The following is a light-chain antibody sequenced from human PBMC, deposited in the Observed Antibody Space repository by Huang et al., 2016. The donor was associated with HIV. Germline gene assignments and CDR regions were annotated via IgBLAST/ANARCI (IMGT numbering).Light chain of an antibody. Sequence: EIVLTQSPATLSLSPGERATPSCRASQVVGNYLAWYQQKPGQAPRLLIYDASNRATGIPGRFSCSGSVTDFTLTISSLEPEDFAVYYCHQRGNWPRTFGQGTKVEIK. CDR3: HQRGNWPRT. V-gene: IGKV3-11*01. CDR1: QVVGNY. CDR2: DAS. J-gene: IGKJ1*01.